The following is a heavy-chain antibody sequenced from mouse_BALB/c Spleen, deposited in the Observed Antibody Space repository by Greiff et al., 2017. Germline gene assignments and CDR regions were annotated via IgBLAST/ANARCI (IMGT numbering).Heavy chain of an antibody. CDR2: INPSNGRT. J-gene: IGHJ3*01. Sequence: VQLQQPGADLVKPGASVKLSCKASGFTFTSYWMHWVKQRPGQGLEWIGEINPSNGRTNYNEKFKSKATLTVDKSSSTAYMQLSSLTSEDSAVYYCARGLRLPYAYWGQGTLGTVSA. CDR3: ARGLRLPYAY. D-gene: IGHD1-2*01. CDR1: GFTFTSYW. V-gene: IGHV1S81*02.